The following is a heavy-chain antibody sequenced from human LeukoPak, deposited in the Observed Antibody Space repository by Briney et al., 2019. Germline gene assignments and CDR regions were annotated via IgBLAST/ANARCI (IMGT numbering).Heavy chain of an antibody. CDR3: ARYRLGSNYFDY. D-gene: IGHD3-16*01. CDR2: ISSSSSYI. Sequence: KPGGSLRLSCAASGFTFSSYSMNWVRQAPGKGLEWVSSISSSSSYIYYADSVKGRFTISRDNAKNSLYLQMNSLRAEDTAVYYCARYRLGSNYFDYWGQGTLVTVSS. V-gene: IGHV3-21*01. CDR1: GFTFSSYS. J-gene: IGHJ4*02.